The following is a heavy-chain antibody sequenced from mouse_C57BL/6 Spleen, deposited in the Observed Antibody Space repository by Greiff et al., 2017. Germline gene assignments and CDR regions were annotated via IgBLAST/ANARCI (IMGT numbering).Heavy chain of an antibody. D-gene: IGHD1-1*01. Sequence: VQLQQSGPELVKPGASVKISCKASGYSFTGYYMNWVKQSPEKSLEWIGEINPSTGGTTYNQKFKAKATLTVDKSSSTAYMQLKSLTSDDSAVYYCARTALIAYGSSYGYWGQGTTLTVSS. CDR2: INPSTGGT. CDR3: ARTALIAYGSSYGY. J-gene: IGHJ2*01. V-gene: IGHV1-42*01. CDR1: GYSFTGYY.